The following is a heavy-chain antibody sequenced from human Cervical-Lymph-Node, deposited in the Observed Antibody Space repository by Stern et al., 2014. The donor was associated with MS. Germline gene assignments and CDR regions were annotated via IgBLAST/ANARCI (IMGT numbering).Heavy chain of an antibody. J-gene: IGHJ3*02. Sequence: VQLVESGAVLKKPGASMKVSCKASGYTFISHGISWVRQAPGQGLEWMGWISPYNGNSNYAQKFQDRVTMTTDTSMNTAYLELRGLRSDDTAMYYCSRSASDAFDIWGQGTMVTVSS. CDR1: GYTFISHG. D-gene: IGHD3-16*01. CDR2: ISPYNGNS. CDR3: SRSASDAFDI. V-gene: IGHV1-18*01.